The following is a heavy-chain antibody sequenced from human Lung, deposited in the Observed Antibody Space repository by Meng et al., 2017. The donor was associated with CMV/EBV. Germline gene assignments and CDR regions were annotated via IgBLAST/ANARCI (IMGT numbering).Heavy chain of an antibody. J-gene: IGHJ3*02. CDR3: ARDRYFDWLGDAFDI. D-gene: IGHD3-9*01. CDR2: IKQDGSEK. V-gene: IGHV3-7*01. Sequence: GGSXRFXCAASGLTFSSYWRSWVRQAPGKGLEWVANIKQDGSEKYYVDSVKGRFTISRDNAKNSLYLKMNSLRAEDTAVYYCARDRYFDWLGDAFDIGGQGKXVTVSS. CDR1: GLTFSSYW.